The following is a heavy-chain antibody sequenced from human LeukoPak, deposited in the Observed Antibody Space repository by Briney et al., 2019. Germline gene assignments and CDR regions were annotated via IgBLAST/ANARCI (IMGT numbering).Heavy chain of an antibody. CDR1: GFTFDDYA. Sequence: GGSLRLSCAASGFTFDDYAMHWVRQAPGKGLEWVSGISWNSGSIGYADSVKGRFTISRDNAKDSLYLQMNSLRAEDTALYYCARGARYDSRYYFDYWGQGTLVTVSS. V-gene: IGHV3-9*01. D-gene: IGHD3-22*01. CDR3: ARGARYDSRYYFDY. CDR2: ISWNSGSI. J-gene: IGHJ4*02.